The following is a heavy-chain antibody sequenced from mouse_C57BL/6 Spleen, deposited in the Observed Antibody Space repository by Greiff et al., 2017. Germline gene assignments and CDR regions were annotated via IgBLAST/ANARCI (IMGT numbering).Heavy chain of an antibody. J-gene: IGHJ2*01. V-gene: IGHV5-17*01. CDR1: GFTFSDYG. CDR2: ISSGSSTI. D-gene: IGHD2-5*01. Sequence: EVKLMESGGGLVKPGGSLKLSCAASGFTFSDYGMHWVRQAPEKGLEWVAYISSGSSTIYYADTVKGRFTISRDHAKNTLFLQMTSLRSEDTAMYYCARSYYSNHYFDYWGQGTTLTVSS. CDR3: ARSYYSNHYFDY.